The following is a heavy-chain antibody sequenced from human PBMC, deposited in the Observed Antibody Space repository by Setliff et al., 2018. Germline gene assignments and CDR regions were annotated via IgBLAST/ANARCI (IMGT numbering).Heavy chain of an antibody. V-gene: IGHV5-51*01. CDR3: ARLAVRNTVYYYFTDV. D-gene: IGHD2-2*02. CDR1: GYDFFGYW. J-gene: IGHJ6*03. CDR2: IYPGDSDT. Sequence: LGESLKISCHGLGYDFFGYWIAWVRQVPGKGPEWVGLIYPGDSDTRYSPSFQGQVTISVDRSRVTDYLQWDSLKASDAATYYCARLAVRNTVYYYFTDVWGKGTSVTVSS.